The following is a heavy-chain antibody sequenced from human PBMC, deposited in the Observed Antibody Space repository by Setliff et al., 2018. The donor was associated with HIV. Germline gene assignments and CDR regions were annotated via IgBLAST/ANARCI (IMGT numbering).Heavy chain of an antibody. J-gene: IGHJ5*02. V-gene: IGHV4-34*10. D-gene: IGHD2-15*01. CDR3: SRLTRSSSNSYKGRFDP. Sequence: KTSETLSLTCAVYGSSFGNYYWTWIRQAPGKGLEWIGQISHSGTTNYNPSLKSRITMSVDTSKNQISLKLSSVTAADTAVYFCSRLTRSSSNSYKGRFDPWGQGTLVTVSS. CDR2: ISHSGTT. CDR1: GSSFGNYY.